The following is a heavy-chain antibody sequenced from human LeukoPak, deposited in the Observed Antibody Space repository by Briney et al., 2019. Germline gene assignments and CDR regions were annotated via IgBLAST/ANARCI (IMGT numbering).Heavy chain of an antibody. CDR3: ARVSQDYYDRSGYYYFDS. V-gene: IGHV4-59*01. J-gene: IGHJ4*02. CDR2: IYYSGGT. Sequence: PSETLSLTCTVSGGSMNPYFWSWIRQPPGKGLEWIGYIYYSGGTSYNASLKSRVTISVDTSKSQFSLRLSSVTAADTAVYYCARVSQDYYDRSGYYYFDSWGLGTLVTVSS. CDR1: GGSMNPYF. D-gene: IGHD3-22*01.